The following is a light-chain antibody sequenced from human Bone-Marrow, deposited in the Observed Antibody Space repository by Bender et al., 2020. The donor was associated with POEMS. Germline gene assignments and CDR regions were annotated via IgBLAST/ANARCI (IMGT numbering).Light chain of an antibody. V-gene: IGLV1-44*01. J-gene: IGLJ3*02. CDR2: SSH. Sequence: GGSSNIGAHAVNWYQHLPGTAPTLLIYSSHRRPSEVPDRFSGSRSGTSASLTISGLQAEDEADYYCCSHGGSRSVWVLGGGTKLTVL. CDR1: SSNIGAHA. CDR3: CSHGGSRSVWV.